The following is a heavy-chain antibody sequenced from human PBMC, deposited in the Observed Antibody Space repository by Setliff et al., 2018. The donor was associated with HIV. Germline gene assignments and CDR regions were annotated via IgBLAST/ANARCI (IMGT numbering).Heavy chain of an antibody. D-gene: IGHD5-12*01. CDR1: GGSISTYY. V-gene: IGHV4-39*01. CDR2: MFYSGST. Sequence: SETLSLTCTVSGGSISTYYWAWIRQPPGRGLEWIGNMFYSGSTYYNPALKSRVTISVDTSKNQFSLKLSSVTAADTAVYYCARHFGWLPREIDYWGQGTLVTVSS. J-gene: IGHJ4*02. CDR3: ARHFGWLPREIDY.